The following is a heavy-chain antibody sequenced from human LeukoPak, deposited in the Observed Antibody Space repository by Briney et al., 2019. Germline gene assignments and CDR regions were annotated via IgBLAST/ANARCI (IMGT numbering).Heavy chain of an antibody. CDR2: ISGSGGST. CDR1: GFTFSSYA. V-gene: IGHV3-23*01. D-gene: IGHD5-12*01. CDR3: AKWNSGYDYYFDY. Sequence: GGSLRLSCAASGFTFSSYAMSWVRQAPGKGLEGVSAISGSGGSTYYADSVKGRFTISRDNSKNTLYLQMNSLRAEDTAVYYCAKWNSGYDYYFDYWGQGTLVTVSS. J-gene: IGHJ4*02.